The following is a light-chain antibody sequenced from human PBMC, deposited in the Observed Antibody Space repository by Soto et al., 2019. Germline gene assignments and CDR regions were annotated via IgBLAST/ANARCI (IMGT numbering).Light chain of an antibody. CDR3: QQYDSLPPIA. V-gene: IGKV1-33*01. CDR1: QDINTY. CDR2: DAS. J-gene: IGKJ5*01. Sequence: DIQMTQSPSSLSASVGDRVTITCQASQDINTYLNWYQQKPGKAPKLLIYDASNLKTGVPSRFSGSGSGTDFTFTISSLQPEDIATYYCQQYDSLPPIAFGQGTRLEIK.